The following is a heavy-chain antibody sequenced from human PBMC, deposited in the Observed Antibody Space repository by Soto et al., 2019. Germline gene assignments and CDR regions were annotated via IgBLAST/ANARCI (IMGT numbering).Heavy chain of an antibody. CDR3: ARAGLGCSGGSCYRGWDY. Sequence: GASVKVSCTASGGTFSSYAISWVRQAPGQGLEWKGGIIPIFGTANYAQKFQGRVTLTADESASTAYMELSRLRSDDTAVYYCARAGLGCSGGSCYRGWDYWGQGTLATVSS. CDR1: GGTFSSYA. CDR2: IIPIFGTA. V-gene: IGHV1-69*13. D-gene: IGHD2-15*01. J-gene: IGHJ4*02.